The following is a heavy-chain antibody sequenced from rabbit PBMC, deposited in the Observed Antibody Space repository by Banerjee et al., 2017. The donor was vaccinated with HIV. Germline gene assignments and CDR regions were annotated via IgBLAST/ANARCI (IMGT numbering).Heavy chain of an antibody. D-gene: IGHD2-1*01. CDR1: GFDFSSYY. V-gene: IGHV1S7*01. J-gene: IGHJ4*01. CDR2: IDPALGST. Sequence: QLVESGGGLVTPGESLKLFCKVSGFDFSSYYMSWVRQAPGKGLEWIGYIDPALGSTYYASWVNGLFTISSHNAQNTLYLQLNSLTAADTATHFCARDGSNEDYGDLDLWGPGTLVTVS. CDR3: ARDGSNEDYGDLDL.